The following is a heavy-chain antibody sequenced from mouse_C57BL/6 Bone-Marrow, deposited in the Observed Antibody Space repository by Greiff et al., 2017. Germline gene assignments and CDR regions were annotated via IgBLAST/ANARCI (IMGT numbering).Heavy chain of an antibody. CDR2: IDPSDSYT. CDR1: GYTFTSYW. V-gene: IGHV1-59*01. J-gene: IGHJ2*01. D-gene: IGHD2-5*01. CDR3: ARYYSNYL. Sequence: QVQLQQPGAELVRPGTSVKLSCKASGYTFTSYWMHWVKQRPGQGLEWIGVIDPSDSYTNYNQKFKGKATLTVDTSSSTAYMQLSSLTSEDSAVYYCARYYSNYLWGQGTTLTVAS.